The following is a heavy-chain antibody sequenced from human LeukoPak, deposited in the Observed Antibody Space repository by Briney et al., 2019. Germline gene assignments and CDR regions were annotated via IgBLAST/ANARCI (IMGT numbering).Heavy chain of an antibody. D-gene: IGHD1-26*01. V-gene: IGHV4-34*01. CDR3: ARRSGSLVLLHQ. CDR2: INHSGST. CDR1: GGSFSGYY. Sequence: SETLSLTCAVYGGSFSGYYWSWIRQPPGKGLEWIGEINHSGSTNYNPSLKSRVTISVDTSKNQFSLKLSSVTAADTAVYYCARRSGSLVLLHQWGQGTLVTVSS. J-gene: IGHJ4*02.